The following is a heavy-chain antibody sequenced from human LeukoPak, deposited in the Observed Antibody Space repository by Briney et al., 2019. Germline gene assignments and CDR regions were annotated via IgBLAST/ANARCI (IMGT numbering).Heavy chain of an antibody. Sequence: SGTLSLTCAVSGGSISSSNWWSWVRQPPGKGLEWIGEIYHSGSTNYNPSLKSRVTISVDTSKNQFSLKVNSVTAADTAVYYCARRGYTYGWGWFDPWGQGTLVTVSS. J-gene: IGHJ5*02. CDR3: ARRGYTYGWGWFDP. CDR2: IYHSGST. D-gene: IGHD5-18*01. CDR1: GGSISSSNW. V-gene: IGHV4-4*02.